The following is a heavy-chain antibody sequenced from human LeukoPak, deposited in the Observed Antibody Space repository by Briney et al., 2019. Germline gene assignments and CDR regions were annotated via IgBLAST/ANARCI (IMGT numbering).Heavy chain of an antibody. Sequence: SETLSLTCTVSGGSISSYYWSWIRQPPGKGLEWIGYIYSSGSTNYNPSLKSRVTISVDTSKNQFSLQLSSVTAADTAVYYCARGTKYQLPYYFDYWGQGTLVTVSS. D-gene: IGHD2-2*01. CDR3: ARGTKYQLPYYFDY. J-gene: IGHJ4*02. V-gene: IGHV4-59*01. CDR2: IYSSGST. CDR1: GGSISSYY.